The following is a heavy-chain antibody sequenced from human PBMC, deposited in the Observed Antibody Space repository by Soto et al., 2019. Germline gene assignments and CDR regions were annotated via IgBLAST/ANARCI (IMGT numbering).Heavy chain of an antibody. Sequence: QVQLQESGPGLVKPSETLSLTCTVSGGSISSYYWSWIRQPPGKGLEWIGYIYYSGNTNYNPSLKSRVNISGDTAKNQFSLKLSPVDAADTAVYYCAGRWGPGFDYWGQGTLVTVSS. CDR1: GGSISSYY. D-gene: IGHD7-27*01. V-gene: IGHV4-59*08. CDR2: IYYSGNT. CDR3: AGRWGPGFDY. J-gene: IGHJ4*02.